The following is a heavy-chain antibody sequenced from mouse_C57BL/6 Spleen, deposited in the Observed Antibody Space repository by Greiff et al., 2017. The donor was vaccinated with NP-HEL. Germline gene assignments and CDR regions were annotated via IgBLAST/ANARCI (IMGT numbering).Heavy chain of an antibody. CDR3: AREVYYGNSGWAMYY. CDR1: GYSITSGYY. J-gene: IGHJ4*01. Sequence: EVQLQQSGPGLVKPSQSLSLTCSVTGYSITSGYYWNWIRQFPGNQLEWMGYISYDGSNNYNPSLKNRISITRDTSKNQFFLKLNSVTTEDTATYYCAREVYYGNSGWAMYYWGQGTSVTVSS. V-gene: IGHV3-6*01. D-gene: IGHD2-1*01. CDR2: ISYDGSN.